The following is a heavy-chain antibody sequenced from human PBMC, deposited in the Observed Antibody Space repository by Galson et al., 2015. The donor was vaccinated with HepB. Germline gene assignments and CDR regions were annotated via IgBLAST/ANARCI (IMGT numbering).Heavy chain of an antibody. D-gene: IGHD4/OR15-4a*01. V-gene: IGHV4-59*01. CDR1: GGSISSYY. CDR3: ARSGTIPSLNFDY. J-gene: IGHJ4*02. CDR2: IYYSGST. Sequence: ETLSLTCTVSGGSISSYYWSWIRQPPGKGLEWIGYIYYSGSTNYNPSLKSRVTISVDTSKNQFSLKLSSVTAADTAVYYCARSGTIPSLNFDYWGQGTLVTVSS.